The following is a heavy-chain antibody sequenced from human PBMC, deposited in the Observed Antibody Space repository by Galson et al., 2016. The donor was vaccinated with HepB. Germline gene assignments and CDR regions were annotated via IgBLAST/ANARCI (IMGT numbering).Heavy chain of an antibody. CDR1: GGIFNIGA. Sequence: SVKVSCKASGGIFNIGAIKWVRQAPGQGLEWMGEIMPIFGTAKYAQKFQGRVTITADESTTTSHMELSSLTSDDTAVYYCARADYYDWGQGTLVIVSS. CDR3: ARADYYD. CDR2: IMPIFGTA. V-gene: IGHV1-69*13. D-gene: IGHD3-22*01. J-gene: IGHJ4*02.